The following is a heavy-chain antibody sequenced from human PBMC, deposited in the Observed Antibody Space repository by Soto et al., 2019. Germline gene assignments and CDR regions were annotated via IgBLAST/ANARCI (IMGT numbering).Heavy chain of an antibody. Sequence: VSLKVLCKTYGYTFIGHNVHKMRQAPGQGLEWMGIINPSGGSTSYAQKFQGRVTMTRDTSTSTVYMELSSLRSEDTAVYYCARDRLRRGILYWGQGTLVTVSS. V-gene: IGHV1-46*03. D-gene: IGHD3-16*01. CDR1: GYTFIGHN. J-gene: IGHJ4*02. CDR3: ARDRLRRGILY. CDR2: INPSGGST.